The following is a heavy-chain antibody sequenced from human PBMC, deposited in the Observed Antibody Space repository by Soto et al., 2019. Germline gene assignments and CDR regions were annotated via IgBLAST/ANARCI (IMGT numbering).Heavy chain of an antibody. D-gene: IGHD5-18*01. J-gene: IGHJ3*02. Sequence: ASVKVSCKASGYTFSDYSFNWVRQAPGHGLEWMGGIIPIFGTANYAQKFPGRVTITADKSASTAYMELSSLRSEDTAVYYCARNRRIPDAFDIWGQGTMVTVSS. CDR2: IIPIFGTA. CDR3: ARNRRIPDAFDI. CDR1: GYTFSDYS. V-gene: IGHV1-69*06.